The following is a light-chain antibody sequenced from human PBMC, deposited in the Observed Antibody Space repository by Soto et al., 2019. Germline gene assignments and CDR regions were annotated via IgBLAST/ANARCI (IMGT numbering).Light chain of an antibody. CDR3: QQNYNTPWT. J-gene: IGKJ1*01. CDR2: AAS. V-gene: IGKV1-39*01. Sequence: DVQMTQSATSPSASVGGRVTITCRASQRVNNDLNWYQQKPGEAPKLLISAASSLRIGVPSRFGGSGSGTDFSLAISALQPEDFAIYYCQQNYNTPWTFGQGTKVDIK. CDR1: QRVNND.